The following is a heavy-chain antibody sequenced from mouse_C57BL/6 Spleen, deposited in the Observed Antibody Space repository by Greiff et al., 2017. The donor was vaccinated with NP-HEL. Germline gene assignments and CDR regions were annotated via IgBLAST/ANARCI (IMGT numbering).Heavy chain of an antibody. Sequence: QVQLQQPGAELVKPGASVKLSCKASGYTFTSYWMHWVKQRPGQGLEWIGMIHPNSGSTNYNEKFKSKATLTVDKSSSTAYMQLSSLTSEDSEVYYCARNPSDCGSSDYFDYWGQGTTLTVSS. V-gene: IGHV1-64*01. D-gene: IGHD1-1*01. CDR1: GYTFTSYW. CDR3: ARNPSDCGSSDYFDY. CDR2: IHPNSGST. J-gene: IGHJ2*01.